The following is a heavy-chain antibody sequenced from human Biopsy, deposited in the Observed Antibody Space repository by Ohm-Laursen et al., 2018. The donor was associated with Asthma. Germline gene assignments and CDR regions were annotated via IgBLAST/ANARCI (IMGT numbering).Heavy chain of an antibody. CDR3: ARTYYDVLTGQVNDAFAT. D-gene: IGHD3-9*01. J-gene: IGHJ3*02. V-gene: IGHV1-3*01. CDR1: GYTFISYA. CDR2: LNAGTGNT. Sequence: ASVYVSRKASGYTFISYAIHSARQAPGQRLGWLGCLNAGTGNTKYSQKFQGGVTITRDTSASTAYMELSCLRSEGTAVYYCARTYYDVLTGQVNDAFATWGQGTMVTVSS.